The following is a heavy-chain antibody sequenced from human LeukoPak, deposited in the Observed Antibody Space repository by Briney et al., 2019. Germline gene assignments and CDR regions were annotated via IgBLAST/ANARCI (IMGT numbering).Heavy chain of an antibody. D-gene: IGHD3-10*01. CDR1: GFTFDDYA. V-gene: IGHV3-9*01. CDR2: ISWNSGSI. Sequence: GRSLRLSCAASGFTFDDYAMHWVRQAPGKGLEWVSGISWNSGSIGYADSVKGRFTISRDNAKNSLYLQMNSLRAEDTALYYCARKSAYGSKTSYYYGMDVWGQGTTVTVSS. J-gene: IGHJ6*02. CDR3: ARKSAYGSKTSYYYGMDV.